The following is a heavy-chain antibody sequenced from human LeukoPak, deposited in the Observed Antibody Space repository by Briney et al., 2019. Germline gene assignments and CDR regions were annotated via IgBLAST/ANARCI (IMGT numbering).Heavy chain of an antibody. CDR1: GFTFSNAW. CDR3: TTGDSSTWPHAHFDY. V-gene: IGHV3-15*01. J-gene: IGHJ4*02. D-gene: IGHD6-13*01. Sequence: PGGSLRLSCAASGFTFSNAWMSWVRQAPGKGLEWVGRIKSQTDGGTTDYAAPVKGRFTISRDDSKNTLYLQMNSLKTEDTAVYYCTTGDSSTWPHAHFDYWGQGTLVTVSS. CDR2: IKSQTDGGTT.